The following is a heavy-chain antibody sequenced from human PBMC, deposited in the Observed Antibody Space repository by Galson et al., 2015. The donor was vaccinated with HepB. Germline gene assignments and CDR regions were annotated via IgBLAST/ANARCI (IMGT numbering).Heavy chain of an antibody. CDR1: GYSFTSYW. Sequence: QSGAEVKKPGESLRISCKGSGYSFTSYWISWVRQMPGKGLEWMGRIDPSDSYTNYSPSFQGHVTISADKSISTAYLQWSSLKASDTAMYYCARNYYDSSGYYNWFDPWGQGTLVTVSS. J-gene: IGHJ5*02. CDR2: IDPSDSYT. D-gene: IGHD3-22*01. V-gene: IGHV5-10-1*01. CDR3: ARNYYDSSGYYNWFDP.